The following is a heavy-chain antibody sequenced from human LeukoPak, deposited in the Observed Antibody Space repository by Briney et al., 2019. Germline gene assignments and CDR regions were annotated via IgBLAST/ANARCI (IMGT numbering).Heavy chain of an antibody. CDR2: INPNSGGT. CDR3: TRATSVVVPAADHYYYGMDV. D-gene: IGHD2-2*01. CDR1: GSTFTGYY. J-gene: IGHJ6*02. V-gene: IGHV1-2*02. Sequence: ASVKVSCKAPGSTFTGYYMHWVRQAPGQGLEWMGWINPNSGGTDYAQKFQGRVTMTRDTSLSTAYMELSRLRSDDTAVYYCTRATSVVVPAADHYYYGMDVWGQGTTVTVSS.